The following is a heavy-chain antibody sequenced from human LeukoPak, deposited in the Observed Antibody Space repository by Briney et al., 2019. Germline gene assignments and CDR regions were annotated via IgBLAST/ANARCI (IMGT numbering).Heavy chain of an antibody. CDR3: ASGIVVVPAAGYYFDY. D-gene: IGHD2-2*01. V-gene: IGHV1-69*06. CDR1: GGSFSSYS. J-gene: IGHJ4*02. Sequence: SVTLSCNVSGGSFSSYSISWVRQAPGQGLEWIGGIIPIFGTANYAQMIKGRVTITAAKTTSTANMELSSLRAEDTAVYYCASGIVVVPAAGYYFDYWGQGTLVTVSS. CDR2: IIPIFGTA.